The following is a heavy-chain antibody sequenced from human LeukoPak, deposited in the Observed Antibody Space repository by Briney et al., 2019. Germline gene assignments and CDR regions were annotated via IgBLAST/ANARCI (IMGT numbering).Heavy chain of an antibody. CDR3: AREYDFWSGNYYYMDV. V-gene: IGHV1-69*13. J-gene: IGHJ6*03. D-gene: IGHD3-3*01. Sequence: GASVKVSCKASGYTFTSYGISWVRQAPGQGLEWMGGIIPIFGTANYAQKFQGRVTITADESTSTAYMELSSLRSEDTAVYYCAREYDFWSGNYYYMDVWGKGTTVTVSS. CDR1: GYTFTSYG. CDR2: IIPIFGTA.